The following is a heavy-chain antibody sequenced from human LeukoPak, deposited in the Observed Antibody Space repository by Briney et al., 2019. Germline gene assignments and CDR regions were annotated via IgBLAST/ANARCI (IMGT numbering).Heavy chain of an antibody. CDR3: ARESFAARWD. CDR2: IKQDGSQK. J-gene: IGHJ4*02. V-gene: IGHV3-7*01. CDR1: GFTFSSYG. Sequence: GGSLRLSCAASGFTFSSYGMSWVRQAPGKGLEWVANIKQDGSQKSYVDSVKGRFTISRDNANNLLYLQMNSLRAEDTAVYYCARESFAARWDWGQGTLVTVSS. D-gene: IGHD6-6*01.